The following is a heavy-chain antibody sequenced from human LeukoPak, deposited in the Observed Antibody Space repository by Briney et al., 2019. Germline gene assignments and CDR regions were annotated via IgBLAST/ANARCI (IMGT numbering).Heavy chain of an antibody. CDR1: GYTFTSYD. D-gene: IGHD5-24*01. V-gene: IGHV1-8*01. CDR3: AREEMATIQGAFDI. Sequence: ASVKVSCKASGYTFTSYDINWVRQATGQGLEWMGWMNPNSGNTGYAQKFQGRVTMTRNTSISTAYMELSSLRSEDTAVYYCAREEMATIQGAFDIWGQGTMVTVSS. CDR2: MNPNSGNT. J-gene: IGHJ3*02.